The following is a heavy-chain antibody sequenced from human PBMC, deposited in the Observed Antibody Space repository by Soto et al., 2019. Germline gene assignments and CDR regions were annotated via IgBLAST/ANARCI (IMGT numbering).Heavy chain of an antibody. D-gene: IGHD6-6*01. Sequence: QVQLVESGGGVVQPGRSLRLSCAASGFTFSSYGMHWVRQAPGKGLEWVAVIWYDGSNKYYADSVKGRFTISRDNSKNTLYLQMNSLRAEDTAVYYCARDPDSSSEDYWGQGTLVTVSS. CDR2: IWYDGSNK. CDR1: GFTFSSYG. V-gene: IGHV3-33*01. CDR3: ARDPDSSSEDY. J-gene: IGHJ4*02.